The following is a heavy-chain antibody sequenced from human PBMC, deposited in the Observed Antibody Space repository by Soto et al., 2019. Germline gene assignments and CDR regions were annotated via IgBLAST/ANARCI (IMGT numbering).Heavy chain of an antibody. Sequence: SETLSLTCTVSGGSISSGGYYWSWIRQHPGKGLEWIGYIYYSGSTYYNPSLKSRVTISVDTSKNQFSLKLSSVTAADTAVYYCARARQFCSGGSCYPYYFDYWGQGTLVTVSS. CDR1: GGSISSGGYY. CDR2: IYYSGST. CDR3: ARARQFCSGGSCYPYYFDY. J-gene: IGHJ4*02. V-gene: IGHV4-31*03. D-gene: IGHD2-15*01.